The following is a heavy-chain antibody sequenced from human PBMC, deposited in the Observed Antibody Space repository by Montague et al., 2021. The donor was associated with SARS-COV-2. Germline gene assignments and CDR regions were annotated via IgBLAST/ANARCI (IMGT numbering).Heavy chain of an antibody. Sequence: RLSLSASGFTFSNYWWHWVRQVPGKGLVWVSRINPDGSRTTYADSVKGRFTISRDNAKNTVYLQMSGLRVEDTAVYYCAGAPHCGGGSCFSFDYYGLDVWGQGTTVSVSS. D-gene: IGHD2-15*01. CDR1: GFTFSNYW. V-gene: IGHV3-74*03. CDR2: INPDGSRT. J-gene: IGHJ6*02. CDR3: AGAPHCGGGSCFSFDYYGLDV.